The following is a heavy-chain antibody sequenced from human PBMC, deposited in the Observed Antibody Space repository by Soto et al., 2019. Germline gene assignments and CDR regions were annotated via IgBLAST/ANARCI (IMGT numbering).Heavy chain of an antibody. CDR1: GFTFSSYA. J-gene: IGHJ4*02. CDR3: AKDPLRGTMVRAKSNYFDY. CDR2: ISGSGGST. D-gene: IGHD3-10*01. Sequence: GGSLILSCAASGFTFSSYAMSWVRQAPGKGLEWVSAISGSGGSTYYADSVKGRFTISRDNSKNTLYLQMNSLRAEDTAVYYCAKDPLRGTMVRAKSNYFDYWGQGTLVTVSS. V-gene: IGHV3-23*01.